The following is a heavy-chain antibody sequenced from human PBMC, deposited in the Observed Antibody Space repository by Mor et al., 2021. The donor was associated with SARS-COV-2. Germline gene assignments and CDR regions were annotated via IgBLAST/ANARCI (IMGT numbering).Heavy chain of an antibody. CDR3: ARVVFPRMNY. Sequence: QAPGKGLEWVALISSDESNKYYADSVRGRFTVSRDNSKNTLYLQMNSLRADDTAVYYCARVVFPRMNY. V-gene: IGHV3-30*01. J-gene: IGHJ6*01. CDR2: ISSDESNK. D-gene: IGHD2-21*01.